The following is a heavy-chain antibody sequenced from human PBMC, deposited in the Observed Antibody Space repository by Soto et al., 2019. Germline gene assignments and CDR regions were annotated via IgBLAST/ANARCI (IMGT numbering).Heavy chain of an antibody. V-gene: IGHV1-69*13. J-gene: IGHJ4*02. D-gene: IGHD3-22*01. CDR2: IIPIFGTA. CDR1: GGTFSSYA. Sequence: SVKLSCKASGGTFSSYAISWVRQAPGQGLEWMGGIIPIFGTANYAQKFQGRVTITADESTSTAYMELSSLRSEDTAVYYCARNYDSSGYYDYWGQGTLVTVYS. CDR3: ARNYDSSGYYDY.